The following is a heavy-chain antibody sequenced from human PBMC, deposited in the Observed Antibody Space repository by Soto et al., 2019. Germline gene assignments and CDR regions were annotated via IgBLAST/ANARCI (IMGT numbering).Heavy chain of an antibody. Sequence: PGETLSLTCTVSGGSISSYDWSWIRQPPGKGLEWIGYIYYSGGTNYNPSLKRRVTISVDTSKNQFSLKLSSVTAADKAVYYCARGTFDYSYYAEFDYWGQGTLVTVSS. CDR2: IYYSGGT. D-gene: IGHD4-4*01. CDR3: ARGTFDYSYYAEFDY. J-gene: IGHJ4*02. V-gene: IGHV4-59*01. CDR1: GGSISSYD.